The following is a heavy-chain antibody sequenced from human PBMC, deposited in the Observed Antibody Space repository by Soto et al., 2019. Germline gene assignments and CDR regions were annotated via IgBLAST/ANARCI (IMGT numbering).Heavy chain of an antibody. CDR2: IYPGDSDT. CDR1: GYSFTSYW. V-gene: IGHV5-51*01. D-gene: IGHD2-2*01. CDR3: ASSASHCSSTSCSHYYGMDV. Sequence: LGESLKISCKGSGYSFTSYWIGWVRQMPGKGLEWMGIIYPGDSDTRYSPSFQGQVTISADKSISTAYLQWSSLKASDTAMYYCASSASHCSSTSCSHYYGMDVWGQGTTVTVSS. J-gene: IGHJ6*02.